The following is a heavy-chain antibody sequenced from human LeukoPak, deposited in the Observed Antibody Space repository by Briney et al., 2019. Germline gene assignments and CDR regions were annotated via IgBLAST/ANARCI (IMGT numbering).Heavy chain of an antibody. D-gene: IGHD2-15*01. Sequence: GGSLRLSCAASGFTFDDYAMHWVRQAPGKGLEWVSGISWNSGSIGYADSVKGRFTISRDNSKNTLYLQMNSLRAEDTAVYYCAKTPLGYCSGGSCYLVYWGQGTLVTVSS. CDR1: GFTFDDYA. J-gene: IGHJ4*02. CDR2: ISWNSGSI. V-gene: IGHV3-9*01. CDR3: AKTPLGYCSGGSCYLVY.